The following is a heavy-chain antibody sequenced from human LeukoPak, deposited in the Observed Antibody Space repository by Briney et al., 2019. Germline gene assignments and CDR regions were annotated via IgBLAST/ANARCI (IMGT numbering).Heavy chain of an antibody. V-gene: IGHV3-23*01. J-gene: IGHJ5*02. CDR1: GLTFSSFA. CDR3: AKDDTVVVPAAIPFDP. Sequence: LRGGSLRLSCAVSGLTFSSFAMRWVRHARGGGLEWVSSVSGSRGATYYADSVKGRFTISRDNSKNTLYLQMNSLRAEDTAVYYCAKDDTVVVPAAIPFDPWGQGTLVTVSS. CDR2: VSGSRGAT. D-gene: IGHD2-2*01.